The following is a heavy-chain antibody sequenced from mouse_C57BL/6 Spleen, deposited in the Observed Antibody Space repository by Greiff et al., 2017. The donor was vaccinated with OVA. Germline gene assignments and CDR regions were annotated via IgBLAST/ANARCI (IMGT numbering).Heavy chain of an antibody. Sequence: EVQLQQSGPELVKPGASVKISCKASGYTFTDYYMNWVKQSHGQSLEWIGDINPNNGGTSYNQKFKGKATLTVDKSSSTAYMELRSLTSEDSAVYDCARCITTLEATDYYAMDYWGQGTSVTVSS. V-gene: IGHV1-26*01. J-gene: IGHJ4*01. CDR1: GYTFTDYY. D-gene: IGHD1-1*01. CDR2: INPNNGGT. CDR3: ARCITTLEATDYYAMDY.